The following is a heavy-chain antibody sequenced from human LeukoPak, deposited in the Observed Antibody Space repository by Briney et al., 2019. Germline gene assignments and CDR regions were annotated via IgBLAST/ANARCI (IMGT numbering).Heavy chain of an antibody. CDR3: TSGRLVGAPGY. CDR1: GFTFCSSW. CDR2: ITSDGSGI. Sequence: GGSLRLSCADSGFTFCSSWRRWVRQPPGKGLVWVSRITSDGSGIGYADSVKGRFSTSRDNAKNTLYLQMNSLRAEDTAVYYCTSGRLVGAPGYWGQGTLVTVSS. D-gene: IGHD1-26*01. V-gene: IGHV3-74*01. J-gene: IGHJ4*02.